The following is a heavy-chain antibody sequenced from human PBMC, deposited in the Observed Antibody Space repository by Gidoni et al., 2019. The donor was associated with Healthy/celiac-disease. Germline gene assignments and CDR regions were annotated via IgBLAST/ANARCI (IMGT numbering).Heavy chain of an antibody. CDR3: AREGTYYYYYMDV. J-gene: IGHJ6*03. Sequence: QVQLQESGPGLVKPSETLSLTCTVSGGSVSSGSYYWSWIRQPPGKGLEWIGYIYYSGSTNYNPSLKSRVTISVDTSKNQFSLKLSSVTAADTAVYYCAREGTYYYYYMDVWGKGTTVTVSS. CDR1: GGSVSSGSYY. CDR2: IYYSGST. D-gene: IGHD1-1*01. V-gene: IGHV4-61*01.